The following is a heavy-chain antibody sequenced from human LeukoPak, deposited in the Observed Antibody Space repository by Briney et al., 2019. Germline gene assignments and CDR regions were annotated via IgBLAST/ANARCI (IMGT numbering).Heavy chain of an antibody. V-gene: IGHV3-21*01. CDR2: ISSSGTYI. CDR3: ARENGGWGSGWSY. J-gene: IGHJ4*02. CDR1: GFTFDSYA. D-gene: IGHD6-19*01. Sequence: GGSLRLSCAASGFTFDSYAMNWVRQAPGKGLEWISSISSSGTYIYYADSLRGRFTISRDNAKNSLYLQMNSLRAADTAMYYCARENGGWGSGWSYWGQGTLVTVSS.